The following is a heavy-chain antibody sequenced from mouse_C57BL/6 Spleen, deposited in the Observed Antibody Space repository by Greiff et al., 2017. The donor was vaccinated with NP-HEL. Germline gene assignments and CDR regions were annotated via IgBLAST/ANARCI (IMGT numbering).Heavy chain of an antibody. V-gene: IGHV1-80*01. Sequence: VKLMESGAELVKPGASVKISCKASGYAFSSYWMNWVKQRPGKGLEWIGQIYPGDGDTNYNGKFKGKATLTADKSSSTAYMQLSSLTSEDSAVYFCARSEPYYAMDYWGQGTSVTVSS. CDR2: IYPGDGDT. CDR3: ARSEPYYAMDY. CDR1: GYAFSSYW. J-gene: IGHJ4*01.